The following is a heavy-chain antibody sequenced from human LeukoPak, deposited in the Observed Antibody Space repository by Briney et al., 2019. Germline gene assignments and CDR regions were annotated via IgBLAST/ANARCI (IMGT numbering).Heavy chain of an antibody. CDR2: VSYGGNNK. D-gene: IGHD3-16*02. CDR3: AREGRSRESYMSTAEYFQH. V-gene: IGHV3-30*19. CDR1: GFIFSSYG. J-gene: IGHJ1*01. Sequence: PGGSLRLSCAASGFIFSSYGMHWVRQAPGKGLEWVAVVSYGGNNKYYADSMRGRFTISRDNSNNTVYLQMNSLTTDDTAIYYCAREGRSRESYMSTAEYFQHWGQGTLVTVSS.